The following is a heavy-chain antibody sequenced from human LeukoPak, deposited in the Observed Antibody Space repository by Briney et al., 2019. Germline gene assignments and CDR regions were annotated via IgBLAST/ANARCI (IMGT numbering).Heavy chain of an antibody. CDR1: GHTLDNSG. Sequence: ASVKVSCKASGHTLDNSGISWVRQAPGQGLEWMGWISVYNGNTNYAQKFQGRVTITADESTSTAYMELSSLRSEDTAVYYCARDVGGSSGPDDYWGQGTLVTVSS. CDR2: ISVYNGNT. J-gene: IGHJ4*02. D-gene: IGHD6-19*01. V-gene: IGHV1-18*01. CDR3: ARDVGGSSGPDDY.